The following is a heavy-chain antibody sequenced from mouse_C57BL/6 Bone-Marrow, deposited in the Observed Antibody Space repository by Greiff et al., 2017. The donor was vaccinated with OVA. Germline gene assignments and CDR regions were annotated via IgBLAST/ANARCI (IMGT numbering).Heavy chain of an antibody. V-gene: IGHV5-12*01. CDR1: GFTFSDYY. CDR3: ARRNSNYFYYFDY. D-gene: IGHD2-5*01. J-gene: IGHJ2*01. CDR2: ISNGGGST. Sequence: EVKLMESGGGLVQPGGSLKLSCAASGFTFSDYYMYWVRQTPEKRLEWVAYISNGGGSTYYPDTVKGRFTISRDNAKNTLYLQMSRLKSEDTAMYYCARRNSNYFYYFDYWGQGTTLTVSS.